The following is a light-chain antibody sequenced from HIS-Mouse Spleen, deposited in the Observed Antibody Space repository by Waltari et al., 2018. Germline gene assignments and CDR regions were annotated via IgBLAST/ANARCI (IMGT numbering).Light chain of an antibody. V-gene: IGKV3D-11*02. Sequence: DIVLTQSPATLSLSPGERATLSCRASQSVSSYLAWYQQKPGQAPRLLIYDASNRATGIPARFSGRGPGTDFTLTISSLEPEDFAVYYCQQRSNWITFGQGTRLEIK. J-gene: IGKJ5*01. CDR1: QSVSSY. CDR3: QQRSNWIT. CDR2: DAS.